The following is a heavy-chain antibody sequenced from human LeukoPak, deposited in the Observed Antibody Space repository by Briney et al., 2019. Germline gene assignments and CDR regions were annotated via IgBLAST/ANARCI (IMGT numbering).Heavy chain of an antibody. CDR1: GFTFRSYA. V-gene: IGHV4-34*01. J-gene: IGHJ4*02. CDR3: ARGGVDTAMVTGGRRLLAY. CDR2: INHSGST. D-gene: IGHD5-18*01. Sequence: PGGSLRLSCAASGFTFRSYAMSWVRQPPGKGLEWIGEINHSGSTNYNPSLKSRVTISVDTSKNQFSLKLSSVTAADTAVYYCARGGVDTAMVTGGRRLLAYWGQGTLLTVSS.